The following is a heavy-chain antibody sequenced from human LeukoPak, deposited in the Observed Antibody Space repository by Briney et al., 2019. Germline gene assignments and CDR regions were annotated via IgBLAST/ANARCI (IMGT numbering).Heavy chain of an antibody. CDR2: MNPNSGNT. CDR1: GYTFTSYD. V-gene: IGHV1-8*03. D-gene: IGHD2-2*01. J-gene: IGHJ3*02. Sequence: ASVKVSCKASGYTFTSYDINWVRQATGQGLEWMGWMNPNSGNTGYAQKFQGRVTITRNTSISTAYMELSSLRSEDTAVYYCAREGVYCSSTSCYHAFDIWGQGTMVTVSS. CDR3: AREGVYCSSTSCYHAFDI.